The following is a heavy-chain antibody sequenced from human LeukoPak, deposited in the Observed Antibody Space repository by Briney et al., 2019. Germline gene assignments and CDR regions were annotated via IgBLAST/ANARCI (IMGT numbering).Heavy chain of an antibody. CDR2: IYSGGST. D-gene: IGHD1-26*01. J-gene: IGHJ4*02. CDR1: GFTVSSNY. V-gene: IGHV3-53*01. Sequence: PGGSLRLSCAASGFTVSSNYMSWVRQAPGKGLEWVSVIYSGGSTYYADSVKGRFTISRDNSKNTLYLQMNSLRAEDTAVYYCARESSGSYGNYFDYWGQGTLVTVSS. CDR3: ARESSGSYGNYFDY.